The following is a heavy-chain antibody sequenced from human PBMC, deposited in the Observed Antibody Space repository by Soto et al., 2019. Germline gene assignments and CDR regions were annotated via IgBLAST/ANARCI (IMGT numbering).Heavy chain of an antibody. J-gene: IGHJ5*02. Sequence: ASVKVSCKASGYTFTSYGISWVRQAPGQGLEWMGWISAYNGNTNYAQKLQGRVTMTTDTSTSTAYMELRSLRSDDTAVYYCARDRLAYYDFWSGFASSADNWFDPWGQGTLVTVSS. CDR1: GYTFTSYG. D-gene: IGHD3-3*01. CDR2: ISAYNGNT. CDR3: ARDRLAYYDFWSGFASSADNWFDP. V-gene: IGHV1-18*01.